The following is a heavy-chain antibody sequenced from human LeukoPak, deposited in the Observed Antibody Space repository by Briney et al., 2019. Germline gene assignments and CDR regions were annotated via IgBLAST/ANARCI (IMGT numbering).Heavy chain of an antibody. CDR2: INTDGSIT. CDR1: GFTFSTYL. CDR3: ASLGTLVP. Sequence: GGSLRLSCAASGFTFSTYLMHWVRQAPGKGLVWVSRINTDGSITTYADSVKGRFTISRDNAKNTLYLQMNSLRDEDTAVYYCASLGTLVPWGQGTLVTVSS. V-gene: IGHV3-74*03. D-gene: IGHD3-9*01. J-gene: IGHJ5*02.